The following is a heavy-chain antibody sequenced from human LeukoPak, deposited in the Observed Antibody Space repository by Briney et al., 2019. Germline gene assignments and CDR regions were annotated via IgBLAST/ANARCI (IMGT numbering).Heavy chain of an antibody. CDR1: GYTFTGYY. CDR3: ARGSDYGGNSHLDY. Sequence: ASVKVSCKASGYTFTGYYMHWVRQAPGQGLEWMGWINPNSGGTNYAQKFQGWVTMTRDTSISTAYMELSRLRSDDTAVYYCARGSDYGGNSHLDYWGQGTLVTVSS. J-gene: IGHJ4*02. CDR2: INPNSGGT. D-gene: IGHD4-23*01. V-gene: IGHV1-2*04.